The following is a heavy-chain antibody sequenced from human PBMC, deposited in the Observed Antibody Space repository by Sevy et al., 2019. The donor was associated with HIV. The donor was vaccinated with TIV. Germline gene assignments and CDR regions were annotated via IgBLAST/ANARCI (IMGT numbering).Heavy chain of an antibody. CDR3: ARARGTVTVISHFDY. CDR1: GASISSGDYS. D-gene: IGHD4-4*01. Sequence: SETLSLTCAVSGASISSGDYSWNWIRQPPGKGVEWIGYIYHSGSTYYNPSLKSRVIISVDRSKNQFSLKLSSVTAADTAVYYCARARGTVTVISHFDYWGQGTLVTVSS. J-gene: IGHJ4*02. CDR2: IYHSGST. V-gene: IGHV4-30-2*01.